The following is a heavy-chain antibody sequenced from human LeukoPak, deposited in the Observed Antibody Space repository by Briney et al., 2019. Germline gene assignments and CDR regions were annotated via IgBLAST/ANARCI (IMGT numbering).Heavy chain of an antibody. CDR2: IIPILGIA. CDR3: AREVSELVMKYYYYYYGMDV. D-gene: IGHD2-21*01. CDR1: GGTFSSYA. V-gene: IGHV1-69*04. Sequence: ASVKVSCKASGGTFSSYAISWVRQAPGQGLEWMGRIIPILGIANYAQKFQGRVTITADKSTSTAYMELSSLRSEGTAVYYCAREVSELVMKYYYYYYGMDVWGQGTTVTVSS. J-gene: IGHJ6*02.